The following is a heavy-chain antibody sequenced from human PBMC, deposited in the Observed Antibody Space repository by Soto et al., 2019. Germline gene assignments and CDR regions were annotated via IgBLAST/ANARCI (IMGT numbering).Heavy chain of an antibody. CDR3: ARTRDNNIDYYYALDV. V-gene: IGHV4-61*01. J-gene: IGHJ6*02. D-gene: IGHD5-12*01. CDR2: VYYSGIT. Sequence: SETLSLTCTVSGASVSSPTHYWNWIRQSPGKGLEWIGFVYYSGITNYSPSLKSRVTISLDTSKDQFSLRLTSVTAADTAVYYCARTRDNNIDYYYALDVWGQGTTVTVSS. CDR1: GASVSSPTHY.